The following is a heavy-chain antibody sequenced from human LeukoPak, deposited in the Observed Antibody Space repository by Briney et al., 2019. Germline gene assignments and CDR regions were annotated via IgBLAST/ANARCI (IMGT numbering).Heavy chain of an antibody. D-gene: IGHD2-21*02. V-gene: IGHV3-66*01. CDR1: GLTVSRKF. Sequence: PGESLRLSCVVSGLTVSRKFMNWVRQAPGKGLEWVSGIYDDGNTFYADSVKGRFSVSRDTSRNTLSLQMSSLRAEDTAVYFCASCGDDCDPRETAWVDFLHWGQGTLVTVSS. CDR2: IYDDGNT. CDR3: ASCGDDCDPRETAWVDFLH. J-gene: IGHJ1*01.